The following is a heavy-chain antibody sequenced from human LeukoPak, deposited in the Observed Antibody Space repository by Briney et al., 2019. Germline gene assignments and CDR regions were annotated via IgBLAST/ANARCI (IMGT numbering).Heavy chain of an antibody. CDR2: IGPRGGST. D-gene: IGHD2-8*02. CDR3: ARDGERTGGAFDI. Sequence: ASVKVSCKASGYTFTDYYIHWVRQAPGQGLEWMGIIGPRGGSTSYAQKFQGRVTMTRDMSTSTVYMELSSLRSEDTAVYYCARDGERTGGAFDIWGQGTMVTVSS. J-gene: IGHJ3*02. V-gene: IGHV1-46*01. CDR1: GYTFTDYY.